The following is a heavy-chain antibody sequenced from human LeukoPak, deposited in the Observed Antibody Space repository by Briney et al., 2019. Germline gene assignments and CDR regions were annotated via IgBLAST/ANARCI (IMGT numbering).Heavy chain of an antibody. V-gene: IGHV3-21*01. Sequence: PGGSLRLSCAASGFTFSSYSMNWVRQAPGKGLEWVSSISSSSSYIYYADSVKGRFTISRDNAKNSLYLQMNSLRAEDTVVYYCARDRATTDYYYGMDVWGQGTTVTVSS. J-gene: IGHJ6*02. D-gene: IGHD4-17*01. CDR1: GFTFSSYS. CDR3: ARDRATTDYYYGMDV. CDR2: ISSSSSYI.